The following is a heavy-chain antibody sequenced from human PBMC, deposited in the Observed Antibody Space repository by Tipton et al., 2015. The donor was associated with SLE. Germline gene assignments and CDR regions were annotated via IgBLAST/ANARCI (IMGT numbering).Heavy chain of an antibody. D-gene: IGHD3-22*01. Sequence: TLSLTCTVSGGSITNTYWSWIRQPAGKGLEWIGRIYSGGSTNSNPSLKSRVTISVDTSKNQFSLKLSSVTAADTAVYYCAREGLGYYYDSSGYSAAFDIWGQGTMVTVSS. V-gene: IGHV4-4*07. CDR1: GGSITNTY. CDR2: IYSGGST. J-gene: IGHJ3*02. CDR3: AREGLGYYYDSSGYSAAFDI.